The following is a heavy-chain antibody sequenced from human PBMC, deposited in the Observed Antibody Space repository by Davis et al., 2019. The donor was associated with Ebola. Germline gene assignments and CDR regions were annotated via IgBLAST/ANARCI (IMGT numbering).Heavy chain of an antibody. D-gene: IGHD6-19*01. CDR2: IIPFLGRV. V-gene: IGHV1-69*10. J-gene: IGHJ4*02. Sequence: SVKVSCKTSGYTFTDYYMNWVRQAPGQGLEWMGGIIPFLGRVSHAQELQGRVTITADESTSTAYMGLSSLRSEDTAVYYCARLRGGVAVVWGQGTLVTVSS. CDR3: ARLRGGVAVV. CDR1: GYTFTDYY.